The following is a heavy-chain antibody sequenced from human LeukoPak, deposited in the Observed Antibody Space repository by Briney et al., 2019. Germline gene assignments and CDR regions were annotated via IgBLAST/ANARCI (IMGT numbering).Heavy chain of an antibody. Sequence: GGSLRLSCAASGFTFSSYAMTWVRQGPGKGLEWVSAISGSGGSTYYADSVKGRFTISRDNSKNTLYLQMNSLRAEDTAVYYCARVRRGSGSYLVYFDYWGQGTLVTVSS. CDR1: GFTFSSYA. CDR2: ISGSGGST. J-gene: IGHJ4*02. D-gene: IGHD3-10*01. CDR3: ARVRRGSGSYLVYFDY. V-gene: IGHV3-23*01.